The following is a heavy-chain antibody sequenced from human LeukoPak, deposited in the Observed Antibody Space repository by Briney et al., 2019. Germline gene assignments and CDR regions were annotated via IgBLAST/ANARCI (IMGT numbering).Heavy chain of an antibody. D-gene: IGHD3-10*01. CDR1: GFTFDDYA. J-gene: IGHJ4*02. CDR3: AKDIGS. Sequence: GGSLRLPCAASGFTFDDYAMHWVRQAPGKGLEWVSGISWNSGSIGYADSVKGRFTISRDNAKNSLYLQMNSLRAEDTALYYCAKDIGSWGQGTLVTVSS. V-gene: IGHV3-9*01. CDR2: ISWNSGSI.